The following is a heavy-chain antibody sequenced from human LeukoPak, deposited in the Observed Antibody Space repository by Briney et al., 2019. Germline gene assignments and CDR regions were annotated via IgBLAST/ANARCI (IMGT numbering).Heavy chain of an antibody. CDR2: INHSGST. J-gene: IGHJ6*03. V-gene: IGHV4-34*01. CDR3: ARQHRDGSGSYPYYYYYMDV. D-gene: IGHD3-10*01. CDR1: GGSFSGYY. Sequence: PSETLSLTCAVYGGSFSGYYWSWIRQPPGKGLEWIGEINHSGSTNYNPSLKRRVTISLDTSKNQFSLKLSSVTAADTAVYYCARQHRDGSGSYPYYYYYMDVWGKGTTVTVSS.